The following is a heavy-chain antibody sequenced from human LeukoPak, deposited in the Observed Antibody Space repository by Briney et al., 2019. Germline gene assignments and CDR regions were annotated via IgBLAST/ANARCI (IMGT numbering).Heavy chain of an antibody. CDR1: GGSISSGGYS. CDR3: ARLQYGGLYYYDSSGYYYDY. CDR2: IYYSGST. J-gene: IGHJ4*02. V-gene: IGHV4-31*03. Sequence: SETLSLTCTVSGGSISSGGYSWSWIRQHPGKGLEWIGYIYYSGSTYYNPSLKSRVTISVDTSKNQFSLKLSSVTAADTAVYYCARLQYGGLYYYDSSGYYYDYWGQGTLVTVSS. D-gene: IGHD3-22*01.